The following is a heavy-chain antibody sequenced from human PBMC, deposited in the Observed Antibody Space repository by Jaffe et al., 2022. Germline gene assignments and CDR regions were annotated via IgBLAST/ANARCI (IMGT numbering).Heavy chain of an antibody. CDR1: GFTFSSYG. CDR3: AKSIAVAGTLSIVYYYYYMDV. V-gene: IGHV3-30*02. CDR2: IRYDGSNK. D-gene: IGHD6-19*01. Sequence: QVQLVESGGGVVQPGGSLRLSCAASGFTFSSYGMHWVRQAPGKGLEWVAFIRYDGSNKYYADSVKGRFTISRDNSKNTLYLQMNSLRAEDTAVYYCAKSIAVAGTLSIVYYYYYMDVWGKGTTVTVSS. J-gene: IGHJ6*03.